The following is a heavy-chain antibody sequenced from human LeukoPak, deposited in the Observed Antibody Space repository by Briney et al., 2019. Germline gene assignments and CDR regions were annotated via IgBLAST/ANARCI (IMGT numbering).Heavy chain of an antibody. CDR1: GYSVTINYY. CDR2: IYHSGST. D-gene: IGHD3-22*01. Sequence: SETLSLTCTVSGYSVTINYYWGWIRQPPGKGLEWIGSIYHSGSTYYNPSLKSRVTISVDTSKNQFSLKLSSVTAADTAVYYCARADMGFYDSSWAFDPWGQGTLVTVSS. V-gene: IGHV4-38-2*02. CDR3: ARADMGFYDSSWAFDP. J-gene: IGHJ5*02.